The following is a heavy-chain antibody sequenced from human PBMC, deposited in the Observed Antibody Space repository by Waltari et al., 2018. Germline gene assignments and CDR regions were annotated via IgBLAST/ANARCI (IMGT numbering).Heavy chain of an antibody. CDR3: AILGYCSGGSCSRGAFDI. CDR2: IYHSGST. J-gene: IGHJ3*02. Sequence: QVQLQESGPGLVKPSETLSLTCAVSGYSISSGYYWGWIRQPPGKGLEWIGSIYHSGSTYYNPSLKSRVTISVDTSKNQFSLKLSSVTAADTAVYYCAILGYCSGGSCSRGAFDIWGQGTMVTVSS. D-gene: IGHD2-15*01. V-gene: IGHV4-38-2*01. CDR1: GYSISSGYY.